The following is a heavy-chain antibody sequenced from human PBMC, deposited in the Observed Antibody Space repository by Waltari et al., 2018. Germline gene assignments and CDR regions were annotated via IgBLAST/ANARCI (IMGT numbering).Heavy chain of an antibody. V-gene: IGHV3-66*02. J-gene: IGHJ5*02. CDR3: TRDVPGYSYGVS. CDR1: GFTVSSNY. Sequence: EVQLVESGGDLVQPGGSLRLSCAASGFTVSSNYMSWVRQAPGKGLEWVSVIYTGDTTNYADSVKGRFTISRDNSKNTLYLQMNSLRAEDTAVYYCTRDVPGYSYGVSWGQGTLVTVSS. CDR2: IYTGDTT. D-gene: IGHD5-18*01.